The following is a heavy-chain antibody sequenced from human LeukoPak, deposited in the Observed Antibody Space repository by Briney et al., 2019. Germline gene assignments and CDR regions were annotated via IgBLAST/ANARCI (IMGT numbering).Heavy chain of an antibody. J-gene: IGHJ4*02. CDR3: ASLYYYGSGRDY. D-gene: IGHD3-10*01. CDR1: GGSISSYY. CDR2: IDYSGST. V-gene: IGHV4-59*08. Sequence: PSETLSLTCTVSGGSISSYYWSWIRQPPGKGLEWIGYIDYSGSTNYKPSLKRRVTISVDTSKNQFSLKLNSVTAADTAVYYCASLYYYGSGRDYWGQGTLVTVSS.